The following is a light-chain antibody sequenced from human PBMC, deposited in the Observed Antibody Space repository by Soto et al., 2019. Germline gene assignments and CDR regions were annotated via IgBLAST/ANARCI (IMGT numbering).Light chain of an antibody. CDR1: QSVSTY. CDR2: DAF. V-gene: IGKV3-11*01. Sequence: EIVLTQSPATLSLSPGERATLSCRASQSVSTYLAWYQHRPCQAPRLLIYDAFVRATGIPARFSGSGSGTDFTPTISSLEPEDFAVYYCQQRSNWPPITFGQGTRLEIK. CDR3: QQRSNWPPIT. J-gene: IGKJ5*01.